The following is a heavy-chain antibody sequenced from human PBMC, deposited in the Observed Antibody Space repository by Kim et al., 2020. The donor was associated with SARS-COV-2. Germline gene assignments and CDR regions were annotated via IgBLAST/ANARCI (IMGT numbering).Heavy chain of an antibody. CDR1: GGSISSGGYY. J-gene: IGHJ5*02. D-gene: IGHD3-3*01. CDR3: ARGASITIFGLGVLGGVFDP. Sequence: SETLSLTCTVSGGSISSGGYYWSWIRQHPGKGLEWIGYIYYSGSTYYNPSLKSRVTISVDTSKNQFSLKLSSVTAADTAVYYCARGASITIFGLGVLGGVFDPWGQGTLVTVSS. V-gene: IGHV4-31*03. CDR2: IYYSGST.